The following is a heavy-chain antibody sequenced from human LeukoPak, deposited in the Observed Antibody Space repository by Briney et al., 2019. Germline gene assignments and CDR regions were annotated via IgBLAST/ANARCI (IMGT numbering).Heavy chain of an antibody. CDR3: AKDRSCSGGSCYGGFDY. Sequence: ASVKVSCKASGYTFTGYYMHWVRQAPGQGLEWMGWISAYNGNTNYARKLQGRVTMTTDTSTSTAYMELRSLRSDDTAVYYCAKDRSCSGGSCYGGFDYWGQGTLVTVSS. J-gene: IGHJ4*02. D-gene: IGHD2-15*01. CDR1: GYTFTGYY. CDR2: ISAYNGNT. V-gene: IGHV1-18*04.